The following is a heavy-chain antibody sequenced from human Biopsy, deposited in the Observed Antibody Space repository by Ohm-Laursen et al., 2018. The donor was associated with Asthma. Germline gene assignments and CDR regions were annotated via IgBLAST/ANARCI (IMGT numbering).Heavy chain of an antibody. CDR3: ARVDAIMISGDFYFYSGFDL. D-gene: IGHD3-16*01. V-gene: IGHV1-69*01. CDR2: IIPMYGVP. J-gene: IGHJ6*02. CDR1: GGTFRTYA. Sequence: SSVKVSCKASGGTFRTYAFNWVRQDPGQGLEWMGGIIPMYGVPKVAQKFQGRVTITADESTSTAYMEMSSLRSEDTAVYYCARVDAIMISGDFYFYSGFDLWGQGTTVRVSS.